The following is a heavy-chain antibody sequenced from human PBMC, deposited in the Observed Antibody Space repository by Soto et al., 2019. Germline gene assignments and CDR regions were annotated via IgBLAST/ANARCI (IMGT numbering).Heavy chain of an antibody. V-gene: IGHV3-30-3*01. CDR3: ARNRIQLWPPKYYYGMDV. CDR1: GFTFSSYA. J-gene: IGHJ6*02. CDR2: ISYDGSNK. Sequence: LRLSCAASGFTFSSYAMHWVRQAPGKGLEWVAVISYDGSNKYYADSVKGRFTISRDNSKNTLYLQMNSLRAEDTAVYYCARNRIQLWPPKYYYGMDVWGQGTTVTVSS. D-gene: IGHD5-18*01.